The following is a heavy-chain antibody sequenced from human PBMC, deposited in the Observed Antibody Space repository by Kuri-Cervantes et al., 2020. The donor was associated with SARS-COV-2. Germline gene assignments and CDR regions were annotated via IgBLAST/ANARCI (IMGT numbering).Heavy chain of an antibody. CDR1: GGSISSYY. CDR2: IYYSGST. Sequence: ESLKISCTVSGGSISSYYWSWIRQPPGKGLEWIGYIYYSGSTNYNPSLKSRVTISVDTSKNQFSLKLSSVTAADTAVYYCASLGYCSSTSCSPFDYWGQGTLVTVSS. CDR3: ASLGYCSSTSCSPFDY. J-gene: IGHJ4*02. D-gene: IGHD2-2*01. V-gene: IGHV4-59*01.